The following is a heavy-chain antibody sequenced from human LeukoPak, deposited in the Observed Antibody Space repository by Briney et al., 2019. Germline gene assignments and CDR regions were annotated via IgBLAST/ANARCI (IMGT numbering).Heavy chain of an antibody. CDR2: IYTSGST. D-gene: IGHD3-10*01. Sequence: PSETLSLTCTVSGGSISSGSYYWSWIRQPAGKGLEWIGRIYTSGSTNYNPSLKSRVTISVDTSKNQFSLKLSSVTAADTAVYYCASTYYYGSGSYYTYPQSVDYWGQGTLVTVSS. V-gene: IGHV4-61*02. CDR1: GGSISSGSYY. CDR3: ASTYYYGSGSYYTYPQSVDY. J-gene: IGHJ4*02.